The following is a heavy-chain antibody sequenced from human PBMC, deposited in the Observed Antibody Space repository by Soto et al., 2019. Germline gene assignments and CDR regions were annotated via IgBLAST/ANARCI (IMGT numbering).Heavy chain of an antibody. Sequence: SETLSLTCTVSGGSISSGDYYWSWIRQPPGKGLEWIGYIYYSGSTYYNPSLKSRVTISVDTSKNQFSLKLSSVTAADTAVYYCARRRRGYSYGIDYWGQGTLVTVSS. D-gene: IGHD5-18*01. CDR1: GGSISSGDYY. V-gene: IGHV4-30-4*01. J-gene: IGHJ4*02. CDR2: IYYSGST. CDR3: ARRRRGYSYGIDY.